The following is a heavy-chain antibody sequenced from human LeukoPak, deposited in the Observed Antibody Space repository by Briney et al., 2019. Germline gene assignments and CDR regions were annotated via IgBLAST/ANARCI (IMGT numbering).Heavy chain of an antibody. CDR3: ARDSITMVRGVIITYYYYYYGMDV. CDR1: GYTFTSYG. Sequence: ASVKVSCKASGYTFTSYGISWVRQAPGQRLEWMGWISAYNGNTNYAQKLQGRVTMTTDTSTSTAYMELRSLRSDDTAVYYCARDSITMVRGVIITYYYYYYGMDVWGQGTTVTVSS. CDR2: ISAYNGNT. V-gene: IGHV1-18*01. D-gene: IGHD3-10*01. J-gene: IGHJ6*02.